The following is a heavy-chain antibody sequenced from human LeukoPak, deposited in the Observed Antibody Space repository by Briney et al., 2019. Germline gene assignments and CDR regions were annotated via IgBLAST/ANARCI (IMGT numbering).Heavy chain of an antibody. J-gene: IGHJ6*04. V-gene: IGHV4-34*01. CDR3: ARDCSSTSCYFYYYGMDV. Sequence: SETLSLTCAVYGGSFSGYYWSWIRQPPGKGLEWIGEINHSGSTNYNPSLKSRVTISVDTSKNQFSLRLSSVTAADTAVYYCARDCSSTSCYFYYYGMDVWGKGTTVTVSS. D-gene: IGHD2-2*01. CDR1: GGSFSGYY. CDR2: INHSGST.